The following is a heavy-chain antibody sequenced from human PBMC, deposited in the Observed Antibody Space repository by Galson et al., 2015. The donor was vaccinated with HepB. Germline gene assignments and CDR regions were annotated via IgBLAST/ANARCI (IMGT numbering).Heavy chain of an antibody. CDR3: ASNSGYNYKNTFDI. J-gene: IGHJ3*02. V-gene: IGHV3-48*01. CDR1: GFTFSVYS. Sequence: SLRLSCAASGFTFSVYSMNWVRQAPGKGLEWVSYISSSSSSISYADSVKGRFTISRDNAKNSLYLQMNSLRAEDTAVYYCASNSGYNYKNTFDIWGQGTMVTVSS. D-gene: IGHD5-24*01. CDR2: ISSSSSSI.